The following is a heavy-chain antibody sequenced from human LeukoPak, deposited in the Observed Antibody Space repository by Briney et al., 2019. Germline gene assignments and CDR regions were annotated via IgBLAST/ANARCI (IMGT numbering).Heavy chain of an antibody. CDR2: INPSGGGT. D-gene: IGHD3-22*01. J-gene: IGHJ4*02. CDR3: ARDSTYYYDSSGYLGY. Sequence: ASVKVSCKASGYTFTSYYMHWVRQAPGQGLEWMGIINPSGGGTNYAQKFQGRVTMTRDTSISTAYMELSRLRSDDTAVYYCARDSTYYYDSSGYLGYWGQGTLVTVSS. V-gene: IGHV1-2*02. CDR1: GYTFTSYY.